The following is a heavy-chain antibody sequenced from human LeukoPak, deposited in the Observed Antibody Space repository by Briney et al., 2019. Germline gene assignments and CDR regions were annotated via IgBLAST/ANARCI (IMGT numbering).Heavy chain of an antibody. V-gene: IGHV3-33*01. CDR3: ARDSSGGGWRYFDY. D-gene: IGHD6-19*01. CDR2: IYYDGSTK. J-gene: IGHJ4*02. CDR1: GFSFNNYG. Sequence: PGGSLRLSCVASGFSFNNYGFHWVRQAPGKGLEWVADIYYDGSTKYYGDSVKGRFTISRDNSENTLYLQMSSLRVEDTAVYYCARDSSGGGWRYFDYWGQGTLVTVSA.